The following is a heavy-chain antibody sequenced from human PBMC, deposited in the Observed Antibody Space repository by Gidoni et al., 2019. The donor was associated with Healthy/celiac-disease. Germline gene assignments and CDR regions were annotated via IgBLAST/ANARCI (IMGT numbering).Heavy chain of an antibody. Sequence: QVQLVQSGAEVKKPGASVKFSCTASGYTFTGHYMHWVRQDPGQGLEWMGWINTNSGGTNYAQKFQGRVTMTRDTSISTAYMELSRLRSDDTAVYYCARQGWTGIQLWPPDYWGQGTLVTVSS. V-gene: IGHV1-2*02. J-gene: IGHJ4*02. CDR3: ARQGWTGIQLWPPDY. CDR1: GYTFTGHY. CDR2: INTNSGGT. D-gene: IGHD5-18*01.